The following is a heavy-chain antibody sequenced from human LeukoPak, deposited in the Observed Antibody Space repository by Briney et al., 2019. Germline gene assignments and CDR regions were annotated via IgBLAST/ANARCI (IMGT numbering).Heavy chain of an antibody. V-gene: IGHV4-59*08. CDR2: IHYSGAT. CDR1: GVSINYDY. J-gene: IGHJ4*02. Sequence: PSETLSLTCTVSGVSINYDYWSWIRQSPGKRLEWIGYIHYSGATNYSPSLNSRVTISADTSKNQFSLKLSSVTAADTALYYCATLRGASTAVLDSWGQGTLVTVSS. CDR3: ATLRGASTAVLDS. D-gene: IGHD2-21*02.